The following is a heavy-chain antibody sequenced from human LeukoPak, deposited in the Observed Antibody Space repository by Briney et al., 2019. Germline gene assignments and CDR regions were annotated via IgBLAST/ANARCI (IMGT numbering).Heavy chain of an antibody. J-gene: IGHJ4*02. D-gene: IGHD6-19*01. CDR2: ISYDGNDK. CDR1: GLTFSSYG. V-gene: IGHV3-30*18. CDR3: AKGCVSVAYLNYFDS. Sequence: PGRSLRVSCAASGLTFSSYGMHWVRQAPGKGLEWVAVISYDGNDKYYADSVKGRFTISRDDSKNTLYLQMNSLRSEDTAVYYCAKGCVSVAYLNYFDSWGQGTLVTVSS.